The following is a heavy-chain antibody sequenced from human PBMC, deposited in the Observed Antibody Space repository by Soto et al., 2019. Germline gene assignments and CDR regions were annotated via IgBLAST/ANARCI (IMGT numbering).Heavy chain of an antibody. CDR2: ISYDGSNQ. CDR1: GFSFSRHG. D-gene: IGHD6-19*01. CDR3: ARDRSSTYYYYGMDL. J-gene: IGHJ6*02. Sequence: VGSLRLSCAASGFSFSRHGMHWVRQAPGKGLEWVAVISYDGSNQDYADSVKGRFSISRDNSKNTVYLQMDSLRVEDSAVYYCARDRSSTYYYYGMDLWGQGTTVPSP. V-gene: IGHV3-30-3*01.